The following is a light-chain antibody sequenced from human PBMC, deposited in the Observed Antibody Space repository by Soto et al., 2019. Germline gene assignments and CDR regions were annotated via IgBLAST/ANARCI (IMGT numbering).Light chain of an antibody. V-gene: IGKV3-15*01. CDR3: QQYNNWHSLT. CDR1: QSVSSN. J-gene: IGKJ4*01. Sequence: EIVMTQSPATLSVSPGERATLSCRASQSVSSNLAWYQQKPGQAPRLLIYGASTRATGIPARFSGSGSGTECTLTISSLQSEDFAVYYCQQYNNWHSLTFGGGTKVEIK. CDR2: GAS.